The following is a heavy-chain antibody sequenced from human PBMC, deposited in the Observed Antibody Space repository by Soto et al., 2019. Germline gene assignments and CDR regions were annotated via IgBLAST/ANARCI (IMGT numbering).Heavy chain of an antibody. CDR1: GGSISSYY. D-gene: IGHD1-7*01. CDR2: IYYSGST. Sequence: PSETLSLSCTCSGGSISSYYLNWVRQPPGKGLEWIGYIYYSGSTNYNPSLKSRVTISVDTSKNQFSLKLSSVTAADTAVYYCARQRSGTTIDYWGQGTLVTVSS. V-gene: IGHV4-59*08. J-gene: IGHJ4*02. CDR3: ARQRSGTTIDY.